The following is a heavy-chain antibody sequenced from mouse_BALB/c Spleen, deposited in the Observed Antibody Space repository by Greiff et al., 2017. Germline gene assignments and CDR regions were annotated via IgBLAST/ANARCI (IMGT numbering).Heavy chain of an antibody. J-gene: IGHJ2*01. Sequence: EVKLQESGAELVRPGALVKLSCKASGFNIKDYYMHWVKQRPEQGLEWIGWIDPENGNTIYDPKFQGKASITADTSSNTAYLQLSSLTSEDTAVYYCAAIYYDYDNYWGQGTTLTVSS. D-gene: IGHD2-4*01. CDR2: IDPENGNT. CDR3: AAIYYDYDNY. CDR1: GFNIKDYY. V-gene: IGHV14-1*02.